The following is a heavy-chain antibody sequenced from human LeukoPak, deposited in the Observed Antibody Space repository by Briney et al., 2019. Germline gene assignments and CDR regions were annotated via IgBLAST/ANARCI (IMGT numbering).Heavy chain of an antibody. CDR2: IYYSGST. Sequence: SETLSLTCTVSGGSISSYYWSWIRQPPGKGLEWIGYIYYSGSTNYNPSLKSRVTISVDTSRNQFSLKLSSVTAADTAVYYCARDLVPAATSYWFDPWGQGTLVAVSS. V-gene: IGHV4-59*01. CDR3: ARDLVPAATSYWFDP. J-gene: IGHJ5*02. CDR1: GGSISSYY. D-gene: IGHD2-2*01.